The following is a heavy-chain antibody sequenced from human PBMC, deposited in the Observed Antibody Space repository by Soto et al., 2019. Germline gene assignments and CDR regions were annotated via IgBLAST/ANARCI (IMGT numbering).Heavy chain of an antibody. D-gene: IGHD3-9*01. Sequence: SVKVSCKASGGTFSSYAISWVRQAPGQGLEWMGGIIPIFGTANYAQKFQGRVTITADKSTSTAYMELSSLRSEDTAVYYCARGRNYDILTGYLLPDYWGQGTLVTVSS. V-gene: IGHV1-69*06. CDR1: GGTFSSYA. CDR3: ARGRNYDILTGYLLPDY. J-gene: IGHJ4*02. CDR2: IIPIFGTA.